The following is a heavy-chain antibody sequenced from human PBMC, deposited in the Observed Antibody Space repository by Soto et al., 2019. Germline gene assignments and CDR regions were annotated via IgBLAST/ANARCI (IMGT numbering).Heavy chain of an antibody. D-gene: IGHD2-15*01. CDR2: ITWNGVNT. CDR3: TRGYCSVGSCAFDI. V-gene: IGHV3-9*01. CDR1: GFTFDDYA. Sequence: EEQLVESGGALVQPGRSLRLSCAASGFTFDDYAMHWVRQGPGKGLEWVSFITWNGVNTTYADSIRGRFTISRDNAKNSLYLQMNSLSAEDTAFYYCTRGYCSVGSCAFDIWGHGTMVGDSS. J-gene: IGHJ3*02.